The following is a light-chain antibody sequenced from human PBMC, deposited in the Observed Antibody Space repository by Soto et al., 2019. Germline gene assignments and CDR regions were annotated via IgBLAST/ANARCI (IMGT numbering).Light chain of an antibody. CDR1: QSVSSY. CDR2: AAS. J-gene: IGKJ3*01. CDR3: QQSYSNPQFN. V-gene: IGKV1-39*01. Sequence: DIQMTQSPSSLSASVGDRVTITCRASQSVSSYLNWYQQKPGKAPKLLIYAASSLQSGVPSRFSGSGSGTDFTLTISSLQPEDFANYYCQQSYSNPQFNFGPGTKVDIK.